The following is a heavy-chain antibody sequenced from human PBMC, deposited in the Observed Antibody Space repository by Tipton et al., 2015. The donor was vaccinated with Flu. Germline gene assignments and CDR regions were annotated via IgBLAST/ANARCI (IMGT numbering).Heavy chain of an antibody. Sequence: TLSLTCTVSGASLRSSSYYWGWIRQPPGKGLEWIGSISYSGSTYYNPSLKSRVTISVDTSKNQFSLKLSSVTAADTAMYYCARVGDGYAYDYWGQGTLVTVSS. CDR3: ARVGDGYAYDY. J-gene: IGHJ4*02. CDR2: ISYSGST. V-gene: IGHV4-39*07. CDR1: GASLRSSSYY. D-gene: IGHD5-24*01.